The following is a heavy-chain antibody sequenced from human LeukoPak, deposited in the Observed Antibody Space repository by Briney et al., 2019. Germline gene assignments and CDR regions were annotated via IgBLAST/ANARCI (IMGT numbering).Heavy chain of an antibody. J-gene: IGHJ5*02. V-gene: IGHV1-24*01. CDR1: GYTLTELS. D-gene: IGHD6-13*01. Sequence: ASVRVSCKVSGYTLTELSMHWVRQAPGKGLEWMGGFDPEDGETIYAQKFQGRVTMTEDTSTDTAYMELSSLRSEDTAVYYCAKSYSSSWNNWFDPWGQGTLVTVSS. CDR2: FDPEDGET. CDR3: AKSYSSSWNNWFDP.